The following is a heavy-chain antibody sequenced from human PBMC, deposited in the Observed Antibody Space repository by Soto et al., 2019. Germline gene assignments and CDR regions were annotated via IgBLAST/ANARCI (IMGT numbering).Heavy chain of an antibody. CDR1: GYTFSSNA. Sequence: QVSLVQSGAAVKEPGASVRLSCKASGYTFSSNAIHWVRQAPGQEPEWMGWINGGNGYTKYSQNFQDRVTLSCDTSASTSYMELSSLRSEDTAIFYCARATYTSGGSHTFAMDVWGQGTTVTVSS. J-gene: IGHJ6*02. CDR2: INGGNGYT. V-gene: IGHV1-3*01. CDR3: ARATYTSGGSHTFAMDV. D-gene: IGHD3-10*01.